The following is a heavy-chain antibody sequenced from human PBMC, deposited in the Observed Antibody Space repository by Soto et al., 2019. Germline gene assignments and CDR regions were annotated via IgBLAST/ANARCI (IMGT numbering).Heavy chain of an antibody. Sequence: SQTLSLTCAISGDSVSSNSAAWNWIRQSPSRGLEWLGRTYYRSKWFNDHAISVKSRIAINPDTSKNHFSLQLNSVTPDDTAVYYCDRKLRGHGVKYIDFWGQGTLVTVSS. CDR3: DRKLRGHGVKYIDF. J-gene: IGHJ4*02. D-gene: IGHD3-10*01. V-gene: IGHV6-1*01. CDR1: GDSVSSNSAA. CDR2: TYYRSKWFN.